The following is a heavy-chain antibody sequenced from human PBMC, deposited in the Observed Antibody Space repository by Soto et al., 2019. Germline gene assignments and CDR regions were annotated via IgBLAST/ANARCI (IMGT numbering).Heavy chain of an antibody. D-gene: IGHD4-4*01. CDR1: GFTFSNSG. CDR2: IGPSGNT. Sequence: EVQLLESGGDLVQPGGSLRLVCADSGFTFSNSGMRWVRQAPGQGLEWVSSIGPSGNTYYSDAVKGRFTISRDISKNTLFLKMDSLRAEDTATYYCAKLLHNSYYIVMDVWGQGTTVTVSS. J-gene: IGHJ6*02. CDR3: AKLLHNSYYIVMDV. V-gene: IGHV3-23*01.